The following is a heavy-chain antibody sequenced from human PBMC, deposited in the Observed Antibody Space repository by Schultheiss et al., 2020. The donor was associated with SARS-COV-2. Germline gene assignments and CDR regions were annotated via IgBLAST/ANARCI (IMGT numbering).Heavy chain of an antibody. CDR2: IYYSGST. Sequence: SETLSLTCTVSGGSISSYYWSWIRQPPGKGLEWIGYIYYSGSTYYNPSLKSLVTISVDTSKNQFSLKLSSVTAADTAVYYCARYCSGGSCFYYWGQGTLVTVSS. D-gene: IGHD2-15*01. CDR3: ARYCSGGSCFYY. V-gene: IGHV4-59*12. J-gene: IGHJ4*02. CDR1: GGSISSYY.